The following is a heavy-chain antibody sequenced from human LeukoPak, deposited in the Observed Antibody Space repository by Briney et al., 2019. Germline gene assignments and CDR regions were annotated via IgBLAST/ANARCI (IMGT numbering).Heavy chain of an antibody. CDR2: ISSSSSYI. CDR3: ARVVYGSSWFPWWGYYYYGMDV. Sequence: GGSLRLSCAASGFTFSSYEMNWVRQAPGKGLEWVSSISSSSSYIYYADSVKGRFTISRDNAKNSLYLQMNSLRAEDTAVYYCARVVYGSSWFPWWGYYYYGMDVWGQGTTVTVSS. J-gene: IGHJ6*02. D-gene: IGHD6-13*01. V-gene: IGHV3-21*01. CDR1: GFTFSSYE.